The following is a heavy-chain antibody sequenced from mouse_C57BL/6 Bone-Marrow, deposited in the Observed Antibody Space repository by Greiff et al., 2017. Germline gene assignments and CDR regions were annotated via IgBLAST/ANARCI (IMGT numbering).Heavy chain of an antibody. V-gene: IGHV1-82*01. J-gene: IGHJ2*01. Sequence: QVQLKESGPELVKPGASVKISCKASGYAFSSSWMNWVKQRPGKGLEWIGRIYPGDGDTNYNGKFKGKATLTADKSSSTAYMQLSSLTSEDSAVYFCARSIQAYYSNVFDYWGQGTTLTVSS. CDR1: GYAFSSSW. CDR2: IYPGDGDT. CDR3: ARSIQAYYSNVFDY. D-gene: IGHD2-5*01.